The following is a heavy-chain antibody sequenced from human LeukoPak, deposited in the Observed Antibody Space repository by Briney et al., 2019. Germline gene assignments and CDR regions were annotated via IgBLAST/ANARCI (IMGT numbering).Heavy chain of an antibody. Sequence: GGSLRLSCAASGSTVRSNYMGWVRQVPGKGLEWVPIISSASNTDYADSVKGRFTSSRDNFRNTLYLQMNSLTADDTAVYYCAKLASDSSGWYHFDYWGQGTLVHVCS. CDR2: ISSASNT. V-gene: IGHV3-53*01. D-gene: IGHD6-19*01. CDR1: GSTVRSNY. CDR3: AKLASDSSGWYHFDY. J-gene: IGHJ4*02.